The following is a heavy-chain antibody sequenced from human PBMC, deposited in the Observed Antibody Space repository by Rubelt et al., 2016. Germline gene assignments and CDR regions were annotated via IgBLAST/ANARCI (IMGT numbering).Heavy chain of an antibody. J-gene: IGHJ6*03. CDR3: ARYDYYYYYYMDV. CDR2: IYYSGST. Sequence: GLEWIGSIYYSGSTYYNPSLKSRVTISVDTSKNQFSLKLSSVTAADTAVYYCARYDYYYYYYMDVWGKGTTVTVSS. V-gene: IGHV4-39*07.